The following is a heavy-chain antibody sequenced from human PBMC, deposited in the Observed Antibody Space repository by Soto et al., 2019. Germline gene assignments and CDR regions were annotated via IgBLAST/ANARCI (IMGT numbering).Heavy chain of an antibody. V-gene: IGHV1-8*01. CDR1: GYTFTSYD. CDR3: AGGLRVLRFLEWSNRDGNWFDP. D-gene: IGHD3-3*01. CDR2: MNPNSGNT. Sequence: ASVKVSCKASGYTFTSYDINWVRQATGQGLEWMGWMNPNSGNTGYAQKFQGRVTMTRNTSISTDYMELSSLRSEDTVVYYCAGGLRVLRFLEWSNRDGNWFDPWGQGTLVTVSS. J-gene: IGHJ5*02.